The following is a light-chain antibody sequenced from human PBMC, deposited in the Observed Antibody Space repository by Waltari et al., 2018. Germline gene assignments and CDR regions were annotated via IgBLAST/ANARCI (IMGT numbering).Light chain of an antibody. V-gene: IGKV1-39*01. CDR2: KAS. Sequence: DIQMTQSPSSLSESVGDRVTITCRASENVNNYLNWYQQKPGKAPKLLIYKASTLQSWVPSRFSGSGSGTDYTFTISSLQSEDVATYYCQHNYGTPFTFGPGTKLDIK. CDR3: QHNYGTPFT. J-gene: IGKJ3*01. CDR1: ENVNNY.